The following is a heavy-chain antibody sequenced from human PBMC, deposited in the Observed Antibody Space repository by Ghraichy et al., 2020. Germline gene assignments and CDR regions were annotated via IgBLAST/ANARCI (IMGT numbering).Heavy chain of an antibody. Sequence: GGSLRLSCAASGFTLSDYYMSWIRQAPGKGLEWVSYISSSGSTIYYADSVKGRFTISRDNAKNSLYLQMNSLRAEDTAVYYCARWKRRGESAFDIWGQGTMFTVSP. CDR3: ARWKRRGESAFDI. V-gene: IGHV3-11*04. CDR1: GFTLSDYY. CDR2: ISSSGSTI. D-gene: IGHD3-10*01. J-gene: IGHJ3*02.